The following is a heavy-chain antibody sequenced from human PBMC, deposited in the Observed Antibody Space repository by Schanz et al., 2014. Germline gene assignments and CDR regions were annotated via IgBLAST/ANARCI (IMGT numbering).Heavy chain of an antibody. Sequence: EVRLVESGGGLVQSGGSLRLSCAASGFTFDDHAMHWVRQVPGKGLEWVSGISWNSGNIAYADSVKGRFTISRDNAKNSLYLQMNSLRPEDTALYYCAKVQTHTLYGGNSCFDYWGQGTLVTVSS. J-gene: IGHJ4*02. D-gene: IGHD2-21*02. V-gene: IGHV3-9*01. CDR3: AKVQTHTLYGGNSCFDY. CDR2: ISWNSGNI. CDR1: GFTFDDHA.